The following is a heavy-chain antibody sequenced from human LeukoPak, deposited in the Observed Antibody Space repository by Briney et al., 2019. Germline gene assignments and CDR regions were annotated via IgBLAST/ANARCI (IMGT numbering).Heavy chain of an antibody. J-gene: IGHJ3*02. CDR1: GFTFSTYA. V-gene: IGHV3-23*01. CDR2: ISATGSTT. Sequence: TGGSLRLSCAASGFTFSTYAMTWVRQAPGKGLESVSLISATGSTTYYADSVKGRFTISRDNAKNTLYLQMNSLRAEDTAVYYCAREATDAFDIWGQGTMVTVSS. CDR3: AREATDAFDI.